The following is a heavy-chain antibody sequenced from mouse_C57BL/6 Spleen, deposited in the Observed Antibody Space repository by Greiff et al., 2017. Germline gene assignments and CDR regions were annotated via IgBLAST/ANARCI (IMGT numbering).Heavy chain of an antibody. D-gene: IGHD2-3*01. CDR3: TRALYDGCLFAY. J-gene: IGHJ3*01. Sequence: EVKLVESGEGLVKPGGSLKLSCAASGFTFSSYAMSWVRQTPEKRLEWVAYISSGGDYIYYADTVKGRFTISRDNARNTLYLQMSSLKSEDTAMYYCTRALYDGCLFAYWGQGTLVTVSA. CDR2: ISSGGDYI. CDR1: GFTFSSYA. V-gene: IGHV5-9-1*02.